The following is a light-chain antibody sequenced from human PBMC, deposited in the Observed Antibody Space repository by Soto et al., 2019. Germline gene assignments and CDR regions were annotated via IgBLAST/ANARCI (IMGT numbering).Light chain of an antibody. V-gene: IGLV2-23*03. Sequence: QSALTQPASVSGSPGQSITISCTGTSSDVGSYNLVSWYQQHPGKAPKLMIYEGSKRHSGVSNRFSGSKSGNTASLTISGLQAEDEADYYCCSYAGSSTFVWIFGGGTKLTVL. CDR2: EGS. CDR3: CSYAGSSTFVWI. CDR1: SSDVGSYNL. J-gene: IGLJ2*01.